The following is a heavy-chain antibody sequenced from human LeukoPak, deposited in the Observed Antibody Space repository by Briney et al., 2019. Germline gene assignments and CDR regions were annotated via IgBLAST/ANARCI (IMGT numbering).Heavy chain of an antibody. V-gene: IGHV3-23*01. D-gene: IGHD6-19*01. CDR2: ISGSGGST. Sequence: GVSLRLSCAASGFTFRDYYMSWVRQAPGKGLEWVSAISGSGGSTYYADSVKGRFTISRDNSKNTLYLQMNSLRAEDTAVYYCAKLGGLPPRIAVAGRNVGAFDIWGQGTMVTVSS. J-gene: IGHJ3*02. CDR1: GFTFRDYY. CDR3: AKLGGLPPRIAVAGRNVGAFDI.